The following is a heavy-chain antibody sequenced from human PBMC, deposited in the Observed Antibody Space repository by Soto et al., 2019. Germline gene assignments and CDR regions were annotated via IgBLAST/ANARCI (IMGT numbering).Heavy chain of an antibody. CDR3: AKNSNYYYYYYMDV. V-gene: IGHV3-7*01. Sequence: GGSLRLSCAASGFTFRSYWMSWVRQAPGKGLEWVANIQQEGSEKYYVDSVKGRFTISRDNAKNSLYLVMNSLRAEDTAVYYCAKNSNYYYYYYMDVWGKGTTVTVSS. CDR1: GFTFRSYW. D-gene: IGHD6-13*01. J-gene: IGHJ6*03. CDR2: IQQEGSEK.